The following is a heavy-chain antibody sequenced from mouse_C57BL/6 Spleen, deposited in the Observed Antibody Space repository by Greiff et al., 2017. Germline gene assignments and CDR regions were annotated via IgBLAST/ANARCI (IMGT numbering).Heavy chain of an antibody. Sequence: VQLQQSGASVKISCKASGYAFSSYWMNWVKQRPGKGLEWIGQIYPGDGDTNYNGKFKGKATLTADKSSSTAYMQLSSLTSEDSAVYSCARGDYDGDYGGKGTTRTVSS. D-gene: IGHD2-4*01. CDR3: ARGDYDGDY. J-gene: IGHJ2*01. CDR2: IYPGDGDT. V-gene: IGHV1-80*01. CDR1: GYAFSSYW.